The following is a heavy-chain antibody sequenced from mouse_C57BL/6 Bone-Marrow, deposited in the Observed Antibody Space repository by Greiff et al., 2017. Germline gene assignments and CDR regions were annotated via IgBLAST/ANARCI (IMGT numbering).Heavy chain of an antibody. J-gene: IGHJ4*01. CDR1: GYTFTSYW. Sequence: QVQLQQPGAELVRPGSSVKLSCKASGYTFTSYWMDWVKQRPGQGLEWIGNIYPSDSETHYNQKFKDKATLTVAKSSSTAYMQLSSLTSEDSAVYYCARGGFLYYRNYLYAMDYWGQGTSVTVTS. V-gene: IGHV1-61*01. CDR2: IYPSDSET. CDR3: ARGGFLYYRNYLYAMDY. D-gene: IGHD2-5*01.